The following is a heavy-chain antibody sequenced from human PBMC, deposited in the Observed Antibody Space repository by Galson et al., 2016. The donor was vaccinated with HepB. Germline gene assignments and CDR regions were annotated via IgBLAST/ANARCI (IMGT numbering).Heavy chain of an antibody. Sequence: ETLSLTCIVSGDSISVSGYYWGWIRQPPGRGLEWIGSIYSSGSTYYNPSLKSRVTISVDRSKNQFSLMLSSVTAADTAIYYCARENYGDFFDYWGQGTLVTVSS. J-gene: IGHJ4*02. D-gene: IGHD4-17*01. CDR1: GDSISVSGYY. V-gene: IGHV4-39*07. CDR2: IYSSGST. CDR3: ARENYGDFFDY.